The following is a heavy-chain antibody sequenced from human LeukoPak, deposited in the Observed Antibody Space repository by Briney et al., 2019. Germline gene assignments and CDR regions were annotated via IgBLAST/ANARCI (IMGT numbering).Heavy chain of an antibody. J-gene: IGHJ4*02. CDR2: ISGSGGST. V-gene: IGHV3-23*01. D-gene: IGHD6-13*01. CDR3: AKVPVQQLVPYYFDY. Sequence: PGGSLRLSCAASGXTFSSYAMSWVRQAPGKGLEWVSAISGSGGSTYYADSVKGRFTISRDNSKNTLYLQMNSLRAEDTAVYYCAKVPVQQLVPYYFDYWGQGTLVTVSS. CDR1: GXTFSSYA.